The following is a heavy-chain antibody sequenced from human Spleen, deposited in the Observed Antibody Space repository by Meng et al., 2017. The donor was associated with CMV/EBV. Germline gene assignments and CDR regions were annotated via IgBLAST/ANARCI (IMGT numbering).Heavy chain of an antibody. CDR2: IYSGGST. V-gene: IGHV3-66*02. CDR3: ASESWSSSSGIRPKMYYYYYGMDV. J-gene: IGHJ6*02. CDR1: GFTVSSNY. Sequence: GESLKISCAASGFTVSSNYMSWVRQAPGKGLEWVSVIYSGGSTYYADSVKGRFTISRDNSKNTLYLQMNSLRAEDTAVYYCASESWSSSSGIRPKMYYYYYGMDVWGQGTTVTVSS. D-gene: IGHD6-6*01.